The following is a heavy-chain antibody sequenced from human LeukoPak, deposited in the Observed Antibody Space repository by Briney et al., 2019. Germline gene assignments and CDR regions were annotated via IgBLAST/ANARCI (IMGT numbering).Heavy chain of an antibody. CDR1: GFTVSSNY. J-gene: IGHJ4*02. Sequence: GGSLRLSCAASGFTVSSNYMTWVRQAPGKGLEWVSVIYSGGSTYYADSVKGRFTISRDNSKNTLYLQMNSLRAEDTAVYYCARITAGTIDYWGQGTLVTVSS. D-gene: IGHD1-1*01. V-gene: IGHV3-53*01. CDR2: IYSGGST. CDR3: ARITAGTIDY.